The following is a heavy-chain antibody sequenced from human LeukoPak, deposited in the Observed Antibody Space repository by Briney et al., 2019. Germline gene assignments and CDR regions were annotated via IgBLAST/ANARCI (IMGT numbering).Heavy chain of an antibody. V-gene: IGHV1-69*13. CDR3: ARDGLETGGYYYYYYMDV. CDR2: IIPIFGTA. Sequence: ASVKVSCKASGGTFSSYAISWVRQAPGQGLEWMGGIIPIFGTANYAQKFQGRVTITADESTSTAYMELSSLRSEDTAVHYCARDGLETGGYYYYYYMDVWGKGTTVTVSS. CDR1: GGTFSSYA. J-gene: IGHJ6*03. D-gene: IGHD3-9*01.